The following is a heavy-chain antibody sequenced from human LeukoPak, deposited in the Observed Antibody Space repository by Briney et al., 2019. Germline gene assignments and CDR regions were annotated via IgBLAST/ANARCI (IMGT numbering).Heavy chain of an antibody. CDR3: ARDPKWLDY. CDR1: GFTFSSYA. CDR2: ISSSSSTI. Sequence: GGSLRLSCAASGFTFSSYAMSWVRQAPGKGLEWVSYISSSSSTIYYADSVKGRFTISKDNAKNSLYLQMNSLRAGDTAVYYCARDPKWLDYWGQGTQVTVSS. J-gene: IGHJ4*02. V-gene: IGHV3-48*04. D-gene: IGHD5-12*01.